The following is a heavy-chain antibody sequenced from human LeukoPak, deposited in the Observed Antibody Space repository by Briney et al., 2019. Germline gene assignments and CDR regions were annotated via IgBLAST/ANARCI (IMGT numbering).Heavy chain of an antibody. CDR1: GGSISSYY. CDR2: IYYSGST. V-gene: IGHV4-59*01. J-gene: IGHJ4*02. Sequence: SETLSLTCTVSGGSISSYYWSWIRQPPGKGLEWIGYIYYSGSTNYNPSLKSRVTISVDTSKNQFSLKLSSVTAADTAVYYCARDESYGSGSALDYWGQGTLVTVSS. D-gene: IGHD3-10*01. CDR3: ARDESYGSGSALDY.